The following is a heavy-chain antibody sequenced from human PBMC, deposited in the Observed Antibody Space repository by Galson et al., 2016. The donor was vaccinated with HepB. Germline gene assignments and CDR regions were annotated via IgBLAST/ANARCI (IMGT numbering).Heavy chain of an antibody. J-gene: IGHJ4*02. Sequence: QPPGKGLEWIGCLYYSGNTYSNPSLKSRVTISVDTSKKESYLKLSSVTAADTAVYYCARGAMLRGVISPLDYWGQGTLVTVSS. CDR2: LYYSGNT. D-gene: IGHD3-10*01. CDR3: ARGAMLRGVISPLDY. V-gene: IGHV4-39*01.